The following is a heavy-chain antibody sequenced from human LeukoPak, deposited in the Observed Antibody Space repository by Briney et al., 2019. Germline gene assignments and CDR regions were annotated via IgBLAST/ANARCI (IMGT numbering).Heavy chain of an antibody. CDR2: IKEDGSQK. CDR1: GFTFSTYW. CDR3: ARLPLTARRHFDY. Sequence: GGSLRFSCAASGFTFSTYWMSWVRQAPGKGLEWGANIKEDGSQKYYVDSVKGRFTISRDNAKNSQYLQMNSLRAEDTAVYYCARLPLTARRHFDYWGQGTLVTVSS. J-gene: IGHJ4*02. V-gene: IGHV3-7*05. D-gene: IGHD5-18*01.